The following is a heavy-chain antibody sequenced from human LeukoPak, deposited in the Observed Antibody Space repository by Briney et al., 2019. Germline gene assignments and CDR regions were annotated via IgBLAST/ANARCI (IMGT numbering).Heavy chain of an antibody. J-gene: IGHJ3*02. V-gene: IGHV3-15*07. CDR1: GLIFSRAW. Sequence: PGGSLRLSCVFPGLIFSRAWMNWVRQAPGKGLEWVGRVKSVAEGGANEYGTPVKGRFTISRDDSKKTVYLQMHNLSTEDTALYYCTKNTGDFDIWGQGTMVIVSS. D-gene: IGHD4-17*01. CDR2: VKSVAEGGAN. CDR3: TKNTGDFDI.